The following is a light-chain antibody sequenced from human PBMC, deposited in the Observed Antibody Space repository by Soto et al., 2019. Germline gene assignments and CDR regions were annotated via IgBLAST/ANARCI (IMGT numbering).Light chain of an antibody. Sequence: EIVLTQSPATLSFSPCEISTLSCMASQSVSSYLAWYQQKPGQAPRLLIYDASNRATGIPARFSGSGSGTDFTLTISSLEPEDFAVYYCQQYGSSPLTFGGGTKVDIK. CDR1: QSVSSY. J-gene: IGKJ4*01. CDR3: QQYGSSPLT. V-gene: IGKV3-11*01. CDR2: DAS.